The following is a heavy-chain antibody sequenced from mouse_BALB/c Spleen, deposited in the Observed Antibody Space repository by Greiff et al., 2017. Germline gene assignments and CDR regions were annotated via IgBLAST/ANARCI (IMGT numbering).Heavy chain of an antibody. CDR1: GFSLTGYG. CDR2: IWGDGST. V-gene: IGHV2-6-7*01. D-gene: IGHD1-2*01. CDR3: ARDHYYGYGAMDY. J-gene: IGHJ4*01. Sequence: VQLQQSGPGLVAPSQSLSITCTVSGFSLTGYGVNWVRQPPGKGLEWLGMIWGDGSTDYNSALKSRLSISKDNSKSQVFLKMNSLQTDDTARYYCARDHYYGYGAMDYWGQGTSVTVAS.